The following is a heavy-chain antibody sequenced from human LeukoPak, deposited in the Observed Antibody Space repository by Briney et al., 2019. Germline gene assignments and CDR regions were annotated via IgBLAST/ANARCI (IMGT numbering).Heavy chain of an antibody. Sequence: GGSLRLSCAASGFSASGNYMSWVRQAPGKALEWVSVIYADDKTFYADSVKGRFTISRDNSKNTLYLQMDSLRVEDTAVYYCVRRSIGGNWGIFDYWGQGSLVIVSS. CDR3: VRRSIGGNWGIFDY. V-gene: IGHV3-53*01. CDR2: IYADDKT. D-gene: IGHD7-27*01. J-gene: IGHJ4*02. CDR1: GFSASGNY.